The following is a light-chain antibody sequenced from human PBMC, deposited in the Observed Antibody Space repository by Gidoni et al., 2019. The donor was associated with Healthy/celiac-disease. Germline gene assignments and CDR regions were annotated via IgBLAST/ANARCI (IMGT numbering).Light chain of an antibody. V-gene: IGLV1-44*01. CDR3: AAWDDSLNGHVV. CDR1: SSNIGSNT. Sequence: QSVLTQPPSASGTPGQRVTIACSGSSSNIGSNTVHWYQQVPGTAPKLLVYSNNQRPSGVPDLFSGSKSGTSAALAISGLQSEDEADYYCAAWDDSLNGHVVFGGGTKLTVL. J-gene: IGLJ2*01. CDR2: SNN.